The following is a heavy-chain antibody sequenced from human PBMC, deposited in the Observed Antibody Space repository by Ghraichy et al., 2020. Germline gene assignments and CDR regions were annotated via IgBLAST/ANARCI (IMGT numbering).Heavy chain of an antibody. D-gene: IGHD3-22*01. CDR3: ARASWDYDSSGSINRGYYYYYMDV. Sequence: SVKVSCKASGGTFSSYAISWVRQAPGQGLEWMGGIIPIFGTANYAQKFQGRVTITADESTSTAYMELSSLRSEDTAVYYCARASWDYDSSGSINRGYYYYYMDVWGKGTTVTVSS. V-gene: IGHV1-69*13. CDR1: GGTFSSYA. CDR2: IIPIFGTA. J-gene: IGHJ6*03.